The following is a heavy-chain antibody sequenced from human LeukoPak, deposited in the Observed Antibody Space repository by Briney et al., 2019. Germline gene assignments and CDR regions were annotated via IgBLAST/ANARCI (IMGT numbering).Heavy chain of an antibody. V-gene: IGHV3-30*02. J-gene: IGHJ4*02. CDR3: AKDQYSSSYYFDY. D-gene: IGHD6-6*01. CDR1: GFTFSSYG. CDR2: IRYDGSNK. Sequence: PGGSLRLSCAASGFTFSSYGMHWVRQAPGKGLEWVAFIRYDGSNKYYTDSVKGRFTISRDNSKNTLYLHMNSLKAEDTSVYYCAKDQYSSSYYFDYWGQGTLVTVSS.